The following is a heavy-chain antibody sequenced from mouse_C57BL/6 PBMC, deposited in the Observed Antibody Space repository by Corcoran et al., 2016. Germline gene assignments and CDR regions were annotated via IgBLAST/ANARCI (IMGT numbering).Heavy chain of an antibody. V-gene: IGHV1-26*01. D-gene: IGHD2-2*01. J-gene: IGHJ2*01. CDR3: ARWLPFDY. CDR1: GYTFTDYY. CDR2: INPNNGGT. Sequence: EVQLQQSGPELVKPGASVKISCKASGYTFTDYYMNWVKQSHGKSLEWIGDINPNNGGTSYNQKFKGKATLTVDTSSSTAYMELRSLTSEDSAAYYCARWLPFDYWGQGTTLTVSS.